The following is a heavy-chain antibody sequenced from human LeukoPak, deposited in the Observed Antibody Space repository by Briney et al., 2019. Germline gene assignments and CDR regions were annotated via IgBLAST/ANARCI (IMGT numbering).Heavy chain of an antibody. Sequence: PSETLSLTCTVSGGSISSSGYYWGWIRQPPGKGLEWIGSIYYSGNTYYNSSLKSRVTISVDTSKNQFSLKLSSVTAADTAVYYCARGPYYYDSSGYPDYWGQGTLVTVSS. CDR1: GGSISSSGYY. V-gene: IGHV4-39*07. CDR2: IYYSGNT. D-gene: IGHD3-22*01. CDR3: ARGPYYYDSSGYPDY. J-gene: IGHJ4*02.